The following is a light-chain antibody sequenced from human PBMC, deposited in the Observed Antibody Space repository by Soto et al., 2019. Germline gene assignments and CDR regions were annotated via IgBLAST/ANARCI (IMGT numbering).Light chain of an antibody. J-gene: IGKJ5*01. CDR3: QRYDTSSIA. V-gene: IGKV1-39*02. CDR1: QSIINY. CDR2: TAS. Sequence: DIQMTQSPSSMAASVGDRDTVTCRASQSIINYLNWFQQKPGKAPKLLIYTASSLQSGVPSRFSGSGSGTDFTLTIRSLQPEDFAVYYCQRYDTSSIAFGQGTRLEIK.